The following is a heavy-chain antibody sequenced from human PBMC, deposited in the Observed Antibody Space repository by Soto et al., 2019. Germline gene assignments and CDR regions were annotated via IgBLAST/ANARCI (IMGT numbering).Heavy chain of an antibody. CDR1: GFTFTSSA. V-gene: IGHV1-58*01. CDR3: AAVPWEMTTVTTYYYYSMDV. CDR2: IVVGSGNT. J-gene: IGHJ6*02. Sequence: QMQLVQSGPEVKKPGTSVKVSCKASGFTFTSSAVQWVRQARGQRLEWIGWIVVGSGNTNYAQKFQERVTITRDMSTSTAYMELSSLRSEDTAVYYCAAVPWEMTTVTTYYYYSMDVWGQGTTVTVSS. D-gene: IGHD4-4*01.